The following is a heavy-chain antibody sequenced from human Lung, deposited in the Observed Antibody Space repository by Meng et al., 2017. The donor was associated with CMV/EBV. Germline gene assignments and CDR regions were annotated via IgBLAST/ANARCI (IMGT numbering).Heavy chain of an antibody. Sequence: QITLKESVPTLVNPTPTLTLPCTFAGFSLSTSGVGVGWIRQPPGKALECLAIIYGDDEKRYSPSLESRLTVTKDTSKNQVVLTMTNMVPVDTATYYCARAAARPSDWFDPWGQGTLVTVSS. J-gene: IGHJ5*02. CDR3: ARAAARPSDWFDP. CDR2: IYGDDEK. V-gene: IGHV2-5*02. CDR1: GFSLSTSGVG. D-gene: IGHD6-6*01.